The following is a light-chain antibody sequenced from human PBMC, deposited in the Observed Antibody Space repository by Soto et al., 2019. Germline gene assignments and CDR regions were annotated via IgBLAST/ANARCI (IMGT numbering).Light chain of an antibody. CDR3: QQYGSSSWT. J-gene: IGKJ1*01. Sequence: EIVLTQSPGTLSLSPGERATLSCRASQSVSSSHLAWYQQKPGQAPSLLIYGASRRATGIPDRFSGSGSGTDFTLTISRLEPEDFAVYYCQQYGSSSWTFGQGTKVEIK. CDR2: GAS. V-gene: IGKV3-20*01. CDR1: QSVSSSH.